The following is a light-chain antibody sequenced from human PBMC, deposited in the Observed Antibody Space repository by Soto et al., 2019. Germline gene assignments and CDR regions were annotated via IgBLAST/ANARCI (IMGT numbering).Light chain of an antibody. CDR3: QQYSHWRT. CDR1: QSIDSD. CDR2: GAS. Sequence: EIMMTQSPANVSVFPGERATLSCRASQSIDSDLAWYQQKPGHVPRLLIYGASTRATGVPARFSGSGSGTEFTLTSISLQADDFAGYYCQQYSHWRTFGPGTKVEIK. V-gene: IGKV3-15*01. J-gene: IGKJ1*01.